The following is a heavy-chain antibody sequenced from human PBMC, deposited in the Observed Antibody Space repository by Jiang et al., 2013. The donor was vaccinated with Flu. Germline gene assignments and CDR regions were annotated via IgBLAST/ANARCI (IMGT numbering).Heavy chain of an antibody. J-gene: IGHJ1*01. CDR2: INHSGST. CDR3: ARGVAALRH. Sequence: LLKPSETLSLTCAVYGGSFSGYYWSWIRQPPGKGLEWIGEINHSGSTNYNPSLKSRVTISVDTSKNQFSLKLSSVTAADTAVYYCARGVAALRHWGQGTLVTVSS. D-gene: IGHD6-6*01. CDR1: GGSFSGYY. V-gene: IGHV4-34*01.